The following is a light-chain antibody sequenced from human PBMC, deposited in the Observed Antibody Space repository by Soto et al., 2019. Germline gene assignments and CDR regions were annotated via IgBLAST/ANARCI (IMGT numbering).Light chain of an antibody. CDR1: RSNIGAGYY. V-gene: IGLV1-40*01. J-gene: IGLJ1*01. CDR3: QSYDSSLSAYV. Sequence: QSALTQPPSVSGAPGQRVTISCTGSRSNIGAGYYVHWYQRLPGTAPKLLIYDNSNRPSGVPDRFSGSMSGTSASLAITGLQAEDEADYYCQSYDSSLSAYVFATGTKVTVL. CDR2: DNS.